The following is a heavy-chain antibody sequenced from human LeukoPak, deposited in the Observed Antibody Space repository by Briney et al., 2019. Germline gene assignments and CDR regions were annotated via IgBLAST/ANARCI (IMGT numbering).Heavy chain of an antibody. CDR1: GYTFTGYY. Sequence: ASVKVSCKASGYTFTGYYMHWVRQAPGQGLEWMGWINPNSGGTNYAQKLQGRVTMTTDTSTSTAYMELRSLRSDDTAVYYCARDQGYFDWLPTHDFDYWGQGTLVTVSS. CDR2: INPNSGGT. J-gene: IGHJ4*02. D-gene: IGHD3-9*01. V-gene: IGHV1-2*02. CDR3: ARDQGYFDWLPTHDFDY.